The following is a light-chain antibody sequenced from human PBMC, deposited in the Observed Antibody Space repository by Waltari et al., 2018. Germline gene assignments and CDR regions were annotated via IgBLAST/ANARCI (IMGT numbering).Light chain of an antibody. CDR1: TRDVGRSND. V-gene: IGLV2-14*01. CDR3: SSYTTSSAPGV. J-gene: IGLJ1*01. CDR2: EVT. Sequence: QSALTQPASVSGSPGQSITISCTGTTRDVGRSNDVSGYQCHPGKAPELIIYEVTNRPSGVSDRFSGSKSGNTASLTISGLQAEDEADYYCSSYTTSSAPGVFGTGTRVTVL.